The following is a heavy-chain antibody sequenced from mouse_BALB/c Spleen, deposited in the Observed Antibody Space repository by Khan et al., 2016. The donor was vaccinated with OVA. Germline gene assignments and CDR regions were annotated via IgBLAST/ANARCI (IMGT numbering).Heavy chain of an antibody. Sequence: VQLQQSGPELMKPGASVKISCKASGYPFTTYYIHWVLQSHGKSLDWIGYIDPFSGDTTYNQKFKGKATLTVDKSSSTAYIHLNNLTSEDSAVYYCTRHGYVAWFTYWGQGTLVTVSA. V-gene: IGHV1S135*01. CDR1: GYPFTTYY. D-gene: IGHD2-2*01. CDR3: TRHGYVAWFTY. CDR2: IDPFSGDT. J-gene: IGHJ3*01.